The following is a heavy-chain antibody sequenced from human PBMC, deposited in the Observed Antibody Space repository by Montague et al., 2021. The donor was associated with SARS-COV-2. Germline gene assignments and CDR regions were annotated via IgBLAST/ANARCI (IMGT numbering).Heavy chain of an antibody. CDR2: IYYSGST. CDR1: GGSISSYC. D-gene: IGHD3-22*01. J-gene: IGHJ4*02. CDR3: ARGRDGYYHRSALFDY. Sequence: SETLSLTCTVSGGSISSYCWSWIRQPPGKGLEWIGYIYYSGSTNYNPSFKSRVTISVDTSKNQFSLKLTSVTAADTAVYYCARGRDGYYHRSALFDYWGQGTLVTVSS. V-gene: IGHV4-59*01.